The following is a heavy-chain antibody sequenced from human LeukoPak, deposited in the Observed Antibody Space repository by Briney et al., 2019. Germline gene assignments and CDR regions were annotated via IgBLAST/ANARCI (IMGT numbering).Heavy chain of an antibody. J-gene: IGHJ4*02. Sequence: ASVKVSCKASGYTFTSYGISWVRQAPGQGLEWMGWIGAYNGNTNYAQKLQGRVTMTTDTSTSTAYMELRSLRSDDTAVYYCARGSSGWYVWYFDYWGQGTLVTVSS. CDR2: IGAYNGNT. V-gene: IGHV1-18*01. CDR1: GYTFTSYG. CDR3: ARGSSGWYVWYFDY. D-gene: IGHD6-19*01.